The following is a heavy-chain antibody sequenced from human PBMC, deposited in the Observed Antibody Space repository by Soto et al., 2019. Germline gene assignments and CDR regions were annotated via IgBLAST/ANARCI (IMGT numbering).Heavy chain of an antibody. J-gene: IGHJ5*02. Sequence: QVHLVEAGGGLGKPGGSLRLSCTVSGFAFRHNYLTWIRQAPGKGLEWLSYISTSGSPAYYADSVKGRFTISTDNAKKSLYLQMDSLRAEDTGVYYCATGGIYYEAWGQGILVTVSS. CDR2: ISTSGSPA. CDR3: ATGGIYYEA. V-gene: IGHV3-11*01. CDR1: GFAFRHNY. D-gene: IGHD1-26*01.